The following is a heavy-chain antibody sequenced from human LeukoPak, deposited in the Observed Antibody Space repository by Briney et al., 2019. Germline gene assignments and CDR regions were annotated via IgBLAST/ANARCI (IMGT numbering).Heavy chain of an antibody. D-gene: IGHD3-10*01. CDR3: ARPDGDYYYGSGSYFHY. CDR1: GFTFSSYE. Sequence: GGSLRLSCAASGFTFSSYEMNWVRQAPGKGLEWVSYISSSGTTIYYADSVKGRSTISRDNAKNSLYLQMNSLRAEDTAVYYCARPDGDYYYGSGSYFHYWGQGTLVTVSS. V-gene: IGHV3-48*03. CDR2: ISSSGTTI. J-gene: IGHJ4*02.